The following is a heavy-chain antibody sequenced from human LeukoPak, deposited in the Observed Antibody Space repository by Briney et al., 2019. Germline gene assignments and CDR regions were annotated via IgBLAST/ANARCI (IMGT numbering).Heavy chain of an antibody. CDR1: GYIFTGYY. D-gene: IGHD2-15*01. J-gene: IGHJ5*02. V-gene: IGHV1-2*02. CDR2: INPNSGGT. Sequence: ASVKVSCKASGYIFTGYYMHWVRQAAGQGVEGMGWINPNSGGTNYAQKFQGRVTMTRDTSISTDYMELSRLRADDTAVYYCARVVVVAANNWFDPWGQGTLVTVSS. CDR3: ARVVVVAANNWFDP.